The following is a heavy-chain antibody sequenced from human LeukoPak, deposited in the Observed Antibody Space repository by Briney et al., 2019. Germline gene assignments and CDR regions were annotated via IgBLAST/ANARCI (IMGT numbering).Heavy chain of an antibody. Sequence: GGSLRLSCAASGFTFSSYSMNWVRQAPGKGLEWVSYISSSSSTIYYADSVKGRFTISRDNAKNSLYLQMNSLRAEDTAVYYCARESVPYYDSSGLDYWGQGTLVTVSS. CDR2: ISSSSSTI. CDR3: ARESVPYYDSSGLDY. D-gene: IGHD3-22*01. CDR1: GFTFSSYS. V-gene: IGHV3-48*04. J-gene: IGHJ4*02.